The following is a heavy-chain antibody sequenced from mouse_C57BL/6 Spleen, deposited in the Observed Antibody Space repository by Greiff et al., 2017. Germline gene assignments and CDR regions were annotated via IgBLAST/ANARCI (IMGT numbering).Heavy chain of an antibody. CDR3: ARVDSNY. V-gene: IGHV5-17*01. J-gene: IGHJ2*01. CDR2: ISSGSSTI. D-gene: IGHD2-5*01. Sequence: EVQGVESGGGLVKPGGSLKLSCAASGFPFSDYGMHWVRQAPEMGLEWVAYISSGSSTIYYADTVKGRFPISRDNAKNTLFLQMTSLRSEDTAMYYCARVDSNYWGQGTTLTVSS. CDR1: GFPFSDYG.